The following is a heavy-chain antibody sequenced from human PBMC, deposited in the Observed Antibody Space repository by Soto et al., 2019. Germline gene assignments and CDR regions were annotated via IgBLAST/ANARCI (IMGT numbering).Heavy chain of an antibody. CDR1: GFTFSSYG. D-gene: IGHD2-21*01. Sequence: QVQLVESGGGVVQPGRSLRLSCAASGFTFSSYGMHWVRQAPGKGLEWVAVISDDGRNKYCAESVKGRFTISRDDSKNTLYLQMNSLRTDDTAVYYCAKDRSLRWTFDYWGQGTLVTVSS. J-gene: IGHJ4*02. CDR2: ISDDGRNK. CDR3: AKDRSLRWTFDY. V-gene: IGHV3-30*18.